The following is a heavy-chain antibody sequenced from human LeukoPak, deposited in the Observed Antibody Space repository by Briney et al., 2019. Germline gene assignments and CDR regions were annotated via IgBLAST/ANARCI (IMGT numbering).Heavy chain of an antibody. V-gene: IGHV1-18*04. D-gene: IGHD6-19*01. J-gene: IGHJ4*02. CDR3: ARDSVAGPYYFDY. CDR2: ISAYNGNT. Sequence: GASVKVSCKASGYTFTGYYMHWVRQAPGQGLEWMGWISAYNGNTNYAQKLQGRVTMTTDTSTSTAYMELRSLRSDDTAVYYCARDSVAGPYYFDYWGQGTLVTVSS. CDR1: GYTFTGYY.